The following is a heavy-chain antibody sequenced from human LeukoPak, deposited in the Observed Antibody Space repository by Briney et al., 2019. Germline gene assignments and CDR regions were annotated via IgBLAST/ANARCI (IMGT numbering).Heavy chain of an antibody. J-gene: IGHJ6*03. Sequence: SSVKVSCKASGGTFSSYAISWVRQAPGQGLEWMGGIIPIFGTANYAQKFQGRVTITADESTSTAYMELSSLRSEDTAVYYCARDRGIVVVPAAEYYHYYMDVWGKGTTVTVSS. V-gene: IGHV1-69*01. CDR1: GGTFSSYA. CDR3: ARDRGIVVVPAAEYYHYYMDV. CDR2: IIPIFGTA. D-gene: IGHD2-2*01.